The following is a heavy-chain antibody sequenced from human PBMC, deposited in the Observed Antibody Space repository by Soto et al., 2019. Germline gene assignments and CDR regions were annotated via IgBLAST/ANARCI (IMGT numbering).Heavy chain of an antibody. V-gene: IGHV1-69*01. J-gene: IGHJ6*02. Sequence: QVQLVQSGAEVKKPGSSVKVSCKASGDTFSSYAISWVRQAPGHGLEWMGGIIPIFGTANYAQKIQGRVTITEDESTSTAYMELSSLRSEDTAVYYCARDGSGYRSRASPMDVWGQGTTVTVSS. CDR1: GDTFSSYA. CDR3: ARDGSGYRSRASPMDV. CDR2: IIPIFGTA. D-gene: IGHD3-22*01.